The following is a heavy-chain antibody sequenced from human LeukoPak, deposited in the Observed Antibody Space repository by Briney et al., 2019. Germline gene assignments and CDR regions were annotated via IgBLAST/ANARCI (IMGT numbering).Heavy chain of an antibody. Sequence: SVKVSCKASGGTFSSYAISWVRQAPGQGLEWMGGIIPIFGTANYAQKFQGRVTITTDESTSTAYMELSSLRSEDTAVYYCARMNHQEWLLYYYYYYMDVWGKGTTVTVSS. CDR3: ARMNHQEWLLYYYYYYMDV. CDR2: IIPIFGTA. V-gene: IGHV1-69*05. CDR1: GGTFSSYA. J-gene: IGHJ6*03. D-gene: IGHD3-3*01.